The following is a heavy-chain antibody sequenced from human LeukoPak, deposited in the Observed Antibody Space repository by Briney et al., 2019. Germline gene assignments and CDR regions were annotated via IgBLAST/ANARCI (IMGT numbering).Heavy chain of an antibody. CDR1: GFTFSSYG. V-gene: IGHV3-33*01. D-gene: IGHD2-15*01. Sequence: GRSLRLSCAASGFTFSSYGIHWVRQAPGKGLEWVALIWYDGSNKYYADFVKGRFTISRDNSKNTLYLQMNSLRAEDTAVYYCARDPRPGYCSGGSCSGFFDYWGQGTLVTVSS. J-gene: IGHJ4*02. CDR3: ARDPRPGYCSGGSCSGFFDY. CDR2: IWYDGSNK.